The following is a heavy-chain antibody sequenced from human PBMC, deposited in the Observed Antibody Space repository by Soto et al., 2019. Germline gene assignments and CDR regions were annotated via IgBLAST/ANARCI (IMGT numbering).Heavy chain of an antibody. J-gene: IGHJ5*02. CDR3: ARARFEVDL. CDR1: GYTFTSHS. D-gene: IGHD3-16*01. V-gene: IGHV1-3*01. CDR2: INGGSGYT. Sequence: QVQLVQSGAELKKPGASVKVSCKASGYTFTSHSMHWVRQAPGQRLEWMGWINGGSGYTRYSQKFQGTVTFTRDTSASTVYMELSSLRSEHTAVYYCARARFEVDLWGQGTLVTVSS.